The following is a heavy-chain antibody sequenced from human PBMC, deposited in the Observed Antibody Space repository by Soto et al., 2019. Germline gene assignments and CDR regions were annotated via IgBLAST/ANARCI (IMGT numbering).Heavy chain of an antibody. V-gene: IGHV1-69*02. J-gene: IGHJ4*02. Sequence: QVQLVQSGAEVKKPGSSVKVSCKASGGTFSSYTISWVRQAPGQGLEWMGRIIPILGIANYAQKFQGRVTITADKSTSTADMELSSLRSEDTAVYYCVCSSSGYFDYWGQGTLVTVSS. CDR1: GGTFSSYT. CDR3: VCSSSGYFDY. D-gene: IGHD6-6*01. CDR2: IIPILGIA.